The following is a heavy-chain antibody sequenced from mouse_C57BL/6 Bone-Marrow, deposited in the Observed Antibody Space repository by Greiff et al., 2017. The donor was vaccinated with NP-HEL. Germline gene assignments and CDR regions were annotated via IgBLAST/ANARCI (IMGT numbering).Heavy chain of an antibody. CDR2: INPNNGGT. Sequence: EVQLQESGPELVKPGASVKIPCKASGYTFTDYNMDWVKQSHGKSLEWIGDINPNNGGTIYNQKFKGKATLTVDKSSSTAYMELRSLTSEDTAVYYCARLTSSRGSDYYAMDYWGQGTSVTVSS. D-gene: IGHD1-1*01. CDR3: ARLTSSRGSDYYAMDY. V-gene: IGHV1-18*01. J-gene: IGHJ4*01. CDR1: GYTFTDYN.